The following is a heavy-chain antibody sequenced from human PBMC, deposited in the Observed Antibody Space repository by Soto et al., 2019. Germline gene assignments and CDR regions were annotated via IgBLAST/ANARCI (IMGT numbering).Heavy chain of an antibody. Sequence: SETLSLTCAVYGGSFSGYYWCWIRQPPGKGLEWIGEINHSGSTNYNPYFKSRVTISVDTSTNQFSLKLSTATAADTAVYYCARARPLGYCSGGSCYSYYYYYMDVWGKGTTVIVSS. D-gene: IGHD2-15*01. V-gene: IGHV4-34*01. CDR1: GGSFSGYY. J-gene: IGHJ6*03. CDR2: INHSGST. CDR3: ARARPLGYCSGGSCYSYYYYYMDV.